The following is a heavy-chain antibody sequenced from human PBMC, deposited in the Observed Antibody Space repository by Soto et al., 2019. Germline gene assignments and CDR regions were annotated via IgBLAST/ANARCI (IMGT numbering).Heavy chain of an antibody. CDR2: ISGSGGST. Sequence: GGSLRLSCAASGFTFSSYAMSWVRQAPGKGLEWVSAISGSGGSTYYADSVKGRFTISRDTSKNTLYLQMNSLRAEDTAVYYCAKDTIVRGVIAGAFDIWGQGTMVTVSS. CDR3: AKDTIVRGVIAGAFDI. D-gene: IGHD3-10*01. J-gene: IGHJ3*02. V-gene: IGHV3-23*01. CDR1: GFTFSSYA.